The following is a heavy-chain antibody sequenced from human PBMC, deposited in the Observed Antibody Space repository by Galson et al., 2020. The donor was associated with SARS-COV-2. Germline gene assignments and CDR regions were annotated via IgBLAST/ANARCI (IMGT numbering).Heavy chain of an antibody. V-gene: IGHV3-7*05. D-gene: IGHD3-3*01. Sequence: GGSLRLSCAASGFTFSSYWMSWVRQAPGKGLAWVANIKQDGSEKYYVDSVKGRFTISRDNAKNSLYLQMNSLRAEDTAVYYCARGQYDFWSGYDYWGQGTLVTVSS. CDR1: GFTFSSYW. J-gene: IGHJ4*02. CDR3: ARGQYDFWSGYDY. CDR2: IKQDGSEK.